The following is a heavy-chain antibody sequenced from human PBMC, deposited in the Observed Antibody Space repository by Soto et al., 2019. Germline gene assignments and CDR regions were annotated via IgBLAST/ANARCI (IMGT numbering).Heavy chain of an antibody. CDR2: INPNTGGA. D-gene: IGHD2-15*01. J-gene: IGHJ3*01. Sequence: ASVKVSCKASGYTFTAYRIHWVRQAPGQGLERMGIINPNTGGANYAQTFQDWVTMTSDTSISTAYLELSRLKSDDTAMYYCARQRGGDAFDLWGQRTMVTVSS. CDR1: GYTFTAYR. V-gene: IGHV1-2*04. CDR3: ARQRGGDAFDL.